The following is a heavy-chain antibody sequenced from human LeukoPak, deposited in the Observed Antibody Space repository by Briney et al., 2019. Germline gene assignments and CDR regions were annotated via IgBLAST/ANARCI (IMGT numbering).Heavy chain of an antibody. D-gene: IGHD1-26*01. V-gene: IGHV4-34*01. J-gene: IGHJ3*02. CDR1: GGSFSGYY. CDR2: INHSGST. Sequence: KASETLSLTCAVYGGSFSGYYWSWIRQPPGKGLEWIGEINHSGSTNYNPSLKSRVTISVDTSKNQFSLKLSSVTAADTAVYYCARRAESGSYYFFLAFDIWGQGTMVTVSS. CDR3: ARRAESGSYYFFLAFDI.